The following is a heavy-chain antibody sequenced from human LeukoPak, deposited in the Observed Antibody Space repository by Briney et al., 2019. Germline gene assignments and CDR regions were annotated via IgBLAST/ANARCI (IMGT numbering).Heavy chain of an antibody. Sequence: ASVKVSCKASGYTFTSYYMHWVRQAPGQGLEWMGIINPRGGSTSYAQKFQGRVTITADESTSTAYMELSSLRSEDTAVYYCARDHSGSYSFDYWGQGTLVTVSS. CDR3: ARDHSGSYSFDY. CDR2: INPRGGST. J-gene: IGHJ4*02. CDR1: GYTFTSYY. V-gene: IGHV1-46*01. D-gene: IGHD1-26*01.